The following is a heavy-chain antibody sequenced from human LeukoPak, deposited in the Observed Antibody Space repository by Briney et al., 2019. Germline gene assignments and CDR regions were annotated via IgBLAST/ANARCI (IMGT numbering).Heavy chain of an antibody. J-gene: IGHJ4*02. CDR3: ARPVRCSATTCTGPFDY. V-gene: IGHV4-34*01. Sequence: PSETLSLTCAVYGGSFSGYYWSWIRQPPGKGLEWIGEINHSGSTNYNPSLKSRVTISVDTSKNQFSLRLTSVTASDTAVYYCARPVRCSATTCTGPFDYWGQGTLVTVSS. CDR1: GGSFSGYY. CDR2: INHSGST. D-gene: IGHD6-19*01.